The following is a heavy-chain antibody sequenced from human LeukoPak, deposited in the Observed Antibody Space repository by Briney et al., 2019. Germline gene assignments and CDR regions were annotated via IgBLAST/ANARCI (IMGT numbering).Heavy chain of an antibody. CDR1: GFTFDDYV. V-gene: IGHV3-9*01. D-gene: IGHD6-19*01. CDR2: ISWNSNSI. J-gene: IGHJ4*02. Sequence: PGGSLRLSCAASGFTFDDYVMYWVRHAPGKGLEWVSGISWNSNSIAYADSVKGRFTISRDNAKNSLYLQMNSLRAEDTALYYCAKEVSQDSSGGYGDYWGQGTLVTVSS. CDR3: AKEVSQDSSGGYGDY.